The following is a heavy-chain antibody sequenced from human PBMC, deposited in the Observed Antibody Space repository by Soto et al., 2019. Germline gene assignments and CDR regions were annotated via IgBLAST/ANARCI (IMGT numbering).Heavy chain of an antibody. V-gene: IGHV3-30-3*01. Sequence: GSLRLSCAASGFTFSSYAMHWVRQAPGKGLEWVAVISYDGSNKYYADSVKGRFTISRDNSKNTLYLQMNSLRAEDTAVYYCARSSPGYSGYDYETDYWGQGTLVTVSS. D-gene: IGHD5-12*01. CDR2: ISYDGSNK. J-gene: IGHJ4*02. CDR3: ARSSPGYSGYDYETDY. CDR1: GFTFSSYA.